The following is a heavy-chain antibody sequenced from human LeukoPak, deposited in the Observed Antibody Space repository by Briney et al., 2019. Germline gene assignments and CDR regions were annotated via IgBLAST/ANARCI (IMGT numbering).Heavy chain of an antibody. CDR2: ISYDGSNK. J-gene: IGHJ4*02. D-gene: IGHD5-12*01. Sequence: PGGSLRLSCAASGFTFSSYGMHWVRQAPGKGLEWVAVISYDGSNKYYADSVKGRFTISRDNSKNTLYLQMNSLRAEDTAVYYCAKASTYSGYGSFDYWGQGTLDTVSS. CDR1: GFTFSSYG. V-gene: IGHV3-30*18. CDR3: AKASTYSGYGSFDY.